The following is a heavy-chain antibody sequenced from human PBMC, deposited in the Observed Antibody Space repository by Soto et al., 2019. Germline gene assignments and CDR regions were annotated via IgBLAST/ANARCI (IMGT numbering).Heavy chain of an antibody. CDR1: GFTLSSYA. CDR2: ISYDGSNK. J-gene: IGHJ4*02. CDR3: ARDYGEFDY. D-gene: IGHD3-10*01. V-gene: IGHV3-30-3*01. Sequence: QVQLVESGGGVVQPGRSLRLSCAASGFTLSSYAMHWVRQAPGKGLEWVAVISYDGSNKYYADSVKGRFTISRDNSKNTMYLQMNSLRAEDTAVYYCARDYGEFDYWGQGTLVTVSS.